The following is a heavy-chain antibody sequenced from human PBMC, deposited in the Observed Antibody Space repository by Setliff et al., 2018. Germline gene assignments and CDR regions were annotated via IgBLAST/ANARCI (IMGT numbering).Heavy chain of an antibody. CDR2: IQKSGGT. CDR1: GVSISSYY. D-gene: IGHD3-3*01. Sequence: SETLSLTCNVSGVSISSYYWSWIRQPPGKGLESIGYIQKSGGTNYNPALKSRVTISVDTSTNQFSLKLRSVTAADTAVYYCARLSWNGLRYYGLDVWGKGTTVTVSS. V-gene: IGHV4-59*01. CDR3: ARLSWNGLRYYGLDV. J-gene: IGHJ6*04.